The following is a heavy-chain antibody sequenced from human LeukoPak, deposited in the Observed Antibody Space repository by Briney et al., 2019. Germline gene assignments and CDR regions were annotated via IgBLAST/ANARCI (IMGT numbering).Heavy chain of an antibody. Sequence: GGSLRPSCAASGFTFSSYWMSWVRQAPGKGLEWVANIKQDGSEKYYVDSVKGRFTISRDNAKNSLYLQMNSLRAEDKAVYYCARDYGGNDAFDIWGQGTMVTVSS. V-gene: IGHV3-7*01. CDR1: GFTFSSYW. CDR3: ARDYGGNDAFDI. CDR2: IKQDGSEK. J-gene: IGHJ3*02. D-gene: IGHD4-23*01.